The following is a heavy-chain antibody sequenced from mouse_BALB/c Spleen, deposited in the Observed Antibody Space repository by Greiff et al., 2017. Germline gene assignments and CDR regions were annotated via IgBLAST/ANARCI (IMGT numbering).Heavy chain of an antibody. Sequence: QVQLQQSGPELVKPGALVKISCKASGYTFTSYDINWVKQRSGQGLEWIGWFYPGSGSIKYNEKFKDKATLTADKSSSTVYMELSRLTSEDSAVYFCARHEDGGFAYWGQGTLVTVSA. V-gene: IGHV1-62-2*01. CDR1: GYTFTSYD. CDR2: FYPGSGSI. CDR3: ARHEDGGFAY. J-gene: IGHJ3*01. D-gene: IGHD1-1*02.